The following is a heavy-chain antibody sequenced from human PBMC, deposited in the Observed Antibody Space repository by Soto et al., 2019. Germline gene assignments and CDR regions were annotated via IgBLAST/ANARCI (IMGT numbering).Heavy chain of an antibody. Sequence: VSVKVYCKASGYTFTSYGISCLRQAPRQGLEWMGWISAYNGNTNYAQKLQGRVTMTTDTSTSTAYMELRSLRSDDTAVYYCARIWFGELLSPNYFDYWGQGTLVTVSS. CDR1: GYTFTSYG. CDR2: ISAYNGNT. J-gene: IGHJ4*02. V-gene: IGHV1-18*01. D-gene: IGHD3-10*01. CDR3: ARIWFGELLSPNYFDY.